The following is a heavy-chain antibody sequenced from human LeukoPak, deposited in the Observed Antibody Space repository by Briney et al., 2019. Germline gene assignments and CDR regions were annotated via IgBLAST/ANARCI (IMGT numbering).Heavy chain of an antibody. Sequence: SETLSLTCTVSGGSISGSSYYWGWIRQPPGKGLEWIGSIYYSGSTYYNPSLKSRVTISVDTSKNQFSLKLSFVTAADTAVYYCARQGYYGSGSYQNYYYYYGMDVWGQGTTVTVSS. D-gene: IGHD3-10*01. J-gene: IGHJ6*02. CDR3: ARQGYYGSGSYQNYYYYYGMDV. CDR2: IYYSGST. CDR1: GGSISGSSYY. V-gene: IGHV4-39*01.